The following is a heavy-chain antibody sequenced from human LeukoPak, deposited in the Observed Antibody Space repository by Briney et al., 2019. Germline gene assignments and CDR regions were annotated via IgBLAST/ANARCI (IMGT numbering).Heavy chain of an antibody. CDR2: IIPIFGTA. CDR3: ALGLISYNFDY. V-gene: IGHV1-69*13. J-gene: IGHJ4*02. Sequence: GASVKASCKASGGTFSSYAISWVRQAPGQGLEWMGGIIPIFGTANYAQKFQGRVTITGDESTSTAYMELSSLRSEDTAVYYCALGLISYNFDYWGQGTLVTVSS. CDR1: GGTFSSYA. D-gene: IGHD3-16*01.